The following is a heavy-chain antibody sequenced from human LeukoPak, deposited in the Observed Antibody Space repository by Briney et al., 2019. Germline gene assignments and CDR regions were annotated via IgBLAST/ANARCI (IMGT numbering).Heavy chain of an antibody. CDR3: ARMRRGDGYNGLDY. CDR2: IYYSGST. CDR1: GGSISGYY. V-gene: IGHV4-59*12. Sequence: SETLSLTCTVSGGSISGYYWSWIRQPPGKGLEWIGYIYYSGSTYYNPSLKSRVTISVDTSKNQFSLKLSSVTAADTAVYYCARMRRGDGYNGLDYWGQGTLVTVSS. J-gene: IGHJ4*02. D-gene: IGHD5-24*01.